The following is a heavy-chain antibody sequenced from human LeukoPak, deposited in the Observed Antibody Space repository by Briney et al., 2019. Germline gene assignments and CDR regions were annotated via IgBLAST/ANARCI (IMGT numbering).Heavy chain of an antibody. Sequence: GGSLRLSCAASGFTFSSYGMHWVRQAPGKGLEGVAVISYDGSNKYYADSVKGRFTISRDNSKNTLYLQMNSLRAEDTAVYYCAKVRFAFGGVIAPLDYWGQGTLVTVSS. CDR3: AKVRFAFGGVIAPLDY. J-gene: IGHJ4*02. V-gene: IGHV3-30*18. D-gene: IGHD3-16*02. CDR1: GFTFSSYG. CDR2: ISYDGSNK.